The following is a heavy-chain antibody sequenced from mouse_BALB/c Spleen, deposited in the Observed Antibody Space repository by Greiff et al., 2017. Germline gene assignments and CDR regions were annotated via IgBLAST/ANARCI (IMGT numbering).Heavy chain of an antibody. CDR2: ISSGSSTI. V-gene: IGHV5-17*02. CDR1: GFTFSSFG. Sequence: EVQLVESGGGLVQPGGSRKLSCAASGFTFSSFGMHWVRQAPEKGLEWVAYISSGSSTIYYADTVKGRFTISRDNPKNTLFLQMTSLRSEDTAMYYCARGNYYDYGYAMDYWGQGTSVTVSS. J-gene: IGHJ4*01. D-gene: IGHD2-4*01. CDR3: ARGNYYDYGYAMDY.